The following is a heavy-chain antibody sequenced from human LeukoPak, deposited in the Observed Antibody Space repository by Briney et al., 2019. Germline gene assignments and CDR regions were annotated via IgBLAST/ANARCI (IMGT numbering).Heavy chain of an antibody. Sequence: SETLSLTCTVSGGSINSNYWSWIRQPPGEGLEWIAYIDHSGNTNYNPSLKSRVTISRDTSKNQFSLKLTSVTAADTAMYYCARVGSWYYCDYWGQGILVTVSS. D-gene: IGHD6-19*01. CDR1: GGSINSNY. CDR2: IDHSGNT. CDR3: ARVGSWYYCDY. V-gene: IGHV4-59*01. J-gene: IGHJ4*02.